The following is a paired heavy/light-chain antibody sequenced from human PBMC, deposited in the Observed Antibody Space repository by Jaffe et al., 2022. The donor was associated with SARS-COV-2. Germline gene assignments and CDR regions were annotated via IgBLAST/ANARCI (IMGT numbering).Heavy chain of an antibody. Sequence: QVQLQESGPGLVRPSETLSLTCSVSGASIKSYFWSWIRQPAGKGLEWIGRIYSSGSTNYNPFLKSRVTMSVDTSKSQFSLKLTSVTAADTAVYYCARGDNGYNMEDYWGQGILVTVS. D-gene: IGHD5-12*01. J-gene: IGHJ4*02. CDR2: IYSSGST. CDR3: ARGDNGYNMEDY. CDR1: GASIKSYF. V-gene: IGHV4-4*07.
Light chain of an antibody. V-gene: IGKV1-39*01. CDR3: QQSYSIPFT. J-gene: IGKJ3*01. CDR1: QTVTIY. Sequence: DIQMTQSPSSLSASVGDRVTITCRSSQTVTIYLNWFQQKPGQAPKPLIYTATTLQSGVPSRFSGSGSGTEFTLTISSLQPEDFATYYCQQSYSIPFTFGPGTKVDIK. CDR2: TAT.